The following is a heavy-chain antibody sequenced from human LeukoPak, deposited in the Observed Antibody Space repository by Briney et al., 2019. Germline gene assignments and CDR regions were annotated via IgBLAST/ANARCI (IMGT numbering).Heavy chain of an antibody. CDR1: GYTFAGYY. Sequence: ASVKVSCKASGYTFAGYYTHWVRQAPGQGLEWMGWINPNSGGTNYAQKFQGRATMTRDTSISTAYMELSSLRSEDTAVYYCATFDYWGQGTLVTVSS. V-gene: IGHV1-2*02. CDR3: ATFDY. J-gene: IGHJ4*02. CDR2: INPNSGGT.